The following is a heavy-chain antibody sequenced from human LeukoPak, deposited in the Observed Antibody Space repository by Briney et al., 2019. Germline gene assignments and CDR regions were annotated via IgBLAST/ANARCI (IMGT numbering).Heavy chain of an antibody. CDR2: IYYSGST. J-gene: IGHJ4*02. Sequence: SETLSLTCTVSGGSVSGYYWTWMRQPPGKGLEWIGDIYYSGSTNYNPSLESRVTISIDTSKNHFYLKLSSGTAADTAVYFCVRANYFDYWGQGTLVTVSS. V-gene: IGHV4-59*02. CDR3: VRANYFDY. CDR1: GGSVSGYY.